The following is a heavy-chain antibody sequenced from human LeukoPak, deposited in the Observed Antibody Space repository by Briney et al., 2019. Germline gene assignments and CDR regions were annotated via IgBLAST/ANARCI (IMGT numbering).Heavy chain of an antibody. J-gene: IGHJ4*02. D-gene: IGHD3-22*01. CDR2: ISDSGGST. CDR1: GFTFSSYA. CDR3: AKVRDYFDSSGYRYYFDY. Sequence: GGSLRLSCAASGFTFSSYAMSWVRQAPGKGLEWVSAISDSGGSTYYADSVKGRFTISRDNFKNTLYLQMNSLRAEDTAVYYCAKVRDYFDSSGYRYYFDYWGQGTLVTVSS. V-gene: IGHV3-23*01.